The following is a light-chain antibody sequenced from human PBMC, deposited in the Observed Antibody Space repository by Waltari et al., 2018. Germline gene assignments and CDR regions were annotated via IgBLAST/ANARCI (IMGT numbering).Light chain of an antibody. Sequence: DIQLTQSPSFLSASVGDRVTITCRVSPDLKTYLAWYQQRPGKAPKLLIFATSNLQDGVPSRFSGSGSGAEFTLTISGLQPEDFATYYCQQLTSYPRTFGQGTKVEI. CDR2: ATS. V-gene: IGKV1-9*01. CDR1: PDLKTY. J-gene: IGKJ2*01. CDR3: QQLTSYPRT.